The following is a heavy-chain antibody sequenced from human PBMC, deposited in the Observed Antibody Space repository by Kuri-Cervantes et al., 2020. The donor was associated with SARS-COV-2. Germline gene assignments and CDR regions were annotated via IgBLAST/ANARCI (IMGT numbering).Heavy chain of an antibody. CDR3: VKCSAASHPCYLDY. J-gene: IGHJ4*03. CDR2: ITDEGADT. D-gene: IGHD3-10*02. V-gene: IGHV3-23*01. Sequence: AGSLRLSCAGSGFTFSSFAMAWVRQAPGKGLEWISDITDEGADTYFADSVKGRFTISRDNSKYSLTLQMSSLRAEDTAIYYCVKCSAASHPCYLDYWGQGTLVTVSS. CDR1: GFTFSSFA.